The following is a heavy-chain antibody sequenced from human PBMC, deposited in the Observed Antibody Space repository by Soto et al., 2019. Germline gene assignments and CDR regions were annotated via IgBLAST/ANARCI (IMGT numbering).Heavy chain of an antibody. V-gene: IGHV4-39*01. CDR1: GGSISSSSYY. CDR3: ALQAHVYDSSGYYNY. D-gene: IGHD3-22*01. J-gene: IGHJ4*02. Sequence: QLQLQESGPGLVKPSETLSLTCTVSGGSISSSSYYWGWIRQPPGKGLEWIGSIYYSGSTYYNPSLKSRVTISVDTSKNQFSLKLSSVTAADTAVYYCALQAHVYDSSGYYNYWGQGTLVTVSS. CDR2: IYYSGST.